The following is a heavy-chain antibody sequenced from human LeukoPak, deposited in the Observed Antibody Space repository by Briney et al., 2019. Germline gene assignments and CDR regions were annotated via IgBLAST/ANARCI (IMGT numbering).Heavy chain of an antibody. CDR2: IWYDGSNK. CDR1: GFTFSSYG. Sequence: GGSLRLSCAASGFTFSSYGMHWVRQAPGKGLEWVAVIWYDGSNKYYADSVKGRFTISRDNSKNTLYLQMNSLRAEDTAVYYCARGLELRRYFDYWGQGTLVTVSS. J-gene: IGHJ4*02. CDR3: ARGLELRRYFDY. V-gene: IGHV3-33*01. D-gene: IGHD1-7*01.